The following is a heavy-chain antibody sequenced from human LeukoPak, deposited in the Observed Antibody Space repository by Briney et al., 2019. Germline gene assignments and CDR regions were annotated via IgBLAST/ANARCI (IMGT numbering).Heavy chain of an antibody. J-gene: IGHJ6*03. Sequence: SETLSLTCTVSGGSISSGSYYWSWIRQPAGKGLEWIGRIYTSGSTNYNPSLKSRVTISVDTSKNQFSLKLSSVTAADTAVYYCAREITDRRGGYYYYYYMDVWGKGTTVTVSS. CDR1: GGSISSGSYY. D-gene: IGHD3-10*01. V-gene: IGHV4-61*02. CDR2: IYTSGST. CDR3: AREITDRRGGYYYYYYMDV.